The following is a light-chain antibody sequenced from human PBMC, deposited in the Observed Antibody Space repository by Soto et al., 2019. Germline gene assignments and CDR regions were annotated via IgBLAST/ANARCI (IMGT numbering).Light chain of an antibody. J-gene: IGLJ2*01. CDR1: SSDIGKNA. CDR3: AAWGDSLNAVV. CDR2: STD. Sequence: QSVLTQPPSASGTPGQRVTISCSGSSSDIGKNAVNWYQQLPGTAPKLLIYSTDQRPSGVPDRFSGSKSGTSASLAISGLQSEDEADYYCAAWGDSLNAVVFGGGTKLTVL. V-gene: IGLV1-44*01.